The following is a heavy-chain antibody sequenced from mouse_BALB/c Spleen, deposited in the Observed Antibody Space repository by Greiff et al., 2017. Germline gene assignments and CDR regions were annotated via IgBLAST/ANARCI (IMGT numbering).Heavy chain of an antibody. CDR1: GFTFSSYA. Sequence: EVQVVESGGGLVKPGGSLKLSCAASGFTFSSYAMSWVRQTPEKRLEWVASISSGGSTYYPDSVKGRFTISRDNARNILYLQMSSLRSEDTAMYYCARAYDGYRFAYWGQGTLVTVSA. J-gene: IGHJ3*01. CDR2: ISSGGST. D-gene: IGHD2-3*01. CDR3: ARAYDGYRFAY. V-gene: IGHV5-6-5*01.